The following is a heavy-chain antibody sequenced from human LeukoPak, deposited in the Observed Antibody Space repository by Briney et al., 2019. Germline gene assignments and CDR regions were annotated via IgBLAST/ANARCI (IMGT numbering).Heavy chain of an antibody. J-gene: IGHJ6*02. V-gene: IGHV3-11*03. D-gene: IGHD3-22*01. CDR2: INSSRRYT. Sequence: GGSLRLSCAASGFTFSDYYMSWIRQAPGKGLEWVSYINSSRRYTNYADSVKGRFNISRENAENALYPQMKTLKTEDTAVYYCARIRPPDGSGFFDYYYGMDVWGQGTTVTVSS. CDR3: ARIRPPDGSGFFDYYYGMDV. CDR1: GFTFSDYY.